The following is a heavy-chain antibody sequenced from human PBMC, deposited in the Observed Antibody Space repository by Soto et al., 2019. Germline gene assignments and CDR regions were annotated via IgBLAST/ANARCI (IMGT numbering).Heavy chain of an antibody. CDR1: GGTFSSYA. CDR3: AVPQQLAPGAFDI. CDR2: IIPIFGTA. Sequence: GASVKVSCKASGGTFSSYAISWVRQAPGQGLEWMGGIIPIFGTANYAQKFQGRVTITADESTSTAYMELSSLRSEDTAVYYCAVPQQLAPGAFDIWGQGTMVTVSS. V-gene: IGHV1-69*13. D-gene: IGHD6-13*01. J-gene: IGHJ3*02.